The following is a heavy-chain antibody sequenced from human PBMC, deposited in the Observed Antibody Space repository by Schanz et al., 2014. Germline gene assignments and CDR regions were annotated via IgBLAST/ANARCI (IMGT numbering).Heavy chain of an antibody. V-gene: IGHV4-59*12. D-gene: IGHD1-26*01. CDR2: IYYRGNT. Sequence: QVKLQESGPGLVKPSETLSLTCNVSGGSISSSFWSWIRQPPGKGLEWIGFIYYRGNTYYNPSLKSRVSISLAPSKAHFFLTLNSLTAADAAVYYCARVPEPGCFDPWGQGTLVTVSS. CDR3: ARVPEPGCFDP. CDR1: GGSISSSF. J-gene: IGHJ5*02.